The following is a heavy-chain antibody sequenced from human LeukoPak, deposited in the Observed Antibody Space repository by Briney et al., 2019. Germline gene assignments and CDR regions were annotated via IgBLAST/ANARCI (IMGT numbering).Heavy chain of an antibody. CDR1: GGSISSGGYS. V-gene: IGHV4-30-2*01. D-gene: IGHD3-3*01. CDR3: ARGGGPLSKKYYYYYYGMDV. J-gene: IGHJ6*02. CDR2: IYHSGST. Sequence: PSETLSLTCAVSGGSISSGGYSWSWFRQPPGKGLEWIGYIYHSGSTYYNPSLKSRVTISVDTSKNQFSLKLSSVTAADTAVYYCARGGGPLSKKYYYYYYGMDVWGQGTTVTVSS.